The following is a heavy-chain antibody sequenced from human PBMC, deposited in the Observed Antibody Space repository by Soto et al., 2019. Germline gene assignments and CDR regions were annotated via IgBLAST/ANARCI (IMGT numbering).Heavy chain of an antibody. CDR2: ISNAGTT. CDR1: GSSISSGSY. V-gene: IGHV4-38-2*02. Sequence: SETLSLTCTVSGSSISSGSYWGWIRQHPGKGPEWIASISNAGTTFYNPSLKSRISISVDASNNQFSLKLRSIPADDAAAYYCARAKVMVVAGSTFDYWGDGTLVTAPQ. J-gene: IGHJ4*01. CDR3: ARAKVMVVAGSTFDY. D-gene: IGHD6-19*01.